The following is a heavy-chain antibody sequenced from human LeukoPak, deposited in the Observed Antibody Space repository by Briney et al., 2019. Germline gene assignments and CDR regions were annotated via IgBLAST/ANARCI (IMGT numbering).Heavy chain of an antibody. CDR2: INPNSGGT. CDR1: GYTFTAYY. Sequence: ASVKVSCKASGYTFTAYYLSWVRQAPGQGLEWMGWINPNSGGTNYAQKFQGRVTMTRDTSISTAYMELSRLRSDDTAVYYCARTGYSYGYWWFDPWGQGTLVTVSS. J-gene: IGHJ5*02. D-gene: IGHD5-18*01. CDR3: ARTGYSYGYWWFDP. V-gene: IGHV1-2*02.